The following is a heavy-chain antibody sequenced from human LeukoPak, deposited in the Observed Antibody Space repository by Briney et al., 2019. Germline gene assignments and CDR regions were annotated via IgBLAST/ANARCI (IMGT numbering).Heavy chain of an antibody. CDR3: ARGVSHFRGYSYGYTFDC. V-gene: IGHV4-38-2*02. CDR1: GYSISSGYY. CDR2: IYHSGST. D-gene: IGHD5-18*01. Sequence: ASETLSLTCTVSGYSISSGYYWGWIRQPPGKGLEWIGSIYHSGSTYYNPSLKSRVTISVDTSKNQFSLKLSSVTAADTAVYYCARGVSHFRGYSYGYTFDCWGQGTLVTVSS. J-gene: IGHJ4*02.